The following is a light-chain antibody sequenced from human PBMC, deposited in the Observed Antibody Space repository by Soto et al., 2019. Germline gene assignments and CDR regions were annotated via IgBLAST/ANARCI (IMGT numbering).Light chain of an antibody. J-gene: IGLJ2*01. V-gene: IGLV8-61*01. CDR1: SGAVSTSYY. CDR2: STN. Sequence: QTVVTQEPSLSVSPGGTVTLTCGLSSGAVSTSYYPSWYQQTPAQAPRTLIYSTNTRASGHPDRCSGSIHGNKADLTITGAQADDESDYYCVLYMGSGLSVFGGGTKLTVL. CDR3: VLYMGSGLSV.